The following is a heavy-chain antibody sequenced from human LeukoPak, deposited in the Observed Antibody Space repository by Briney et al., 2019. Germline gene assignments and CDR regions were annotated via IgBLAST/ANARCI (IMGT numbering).Heavy chain of an antibody. CDR3: ARDPLIGIAVAGTGDY. CDR2: IYYNGNT. Sequence: PSETLSLTCAVYGGSFSGYYWGWIRQPPGKGLEWIGSIYYNGNTYYNPSLKSRVTISVDTSKNQFSLKLSSVTAADTAVYYCARDPLIGIAVAGTGDYWGQGTPVTVSA. J-gene: IGHJ4*02. D-gene: IGHD6-19*01. V-gene: IGHV4-34*01. CDR1: GGSFSGYY.